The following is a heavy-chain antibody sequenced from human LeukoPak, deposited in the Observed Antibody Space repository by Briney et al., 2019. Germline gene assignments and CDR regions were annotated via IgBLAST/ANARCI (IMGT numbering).Heavy chain of an antibody. Sequence: GGSLRLSCAASGFTFSSSAMSWVRQAPGKGLEWVSTISGSGSGSSTYYADSVKGRFTISRDNSKNTLYLQMNSLRAEDTAVYYCARVGIYYDSSGYYWPHWFDPWGQGTLVTVSS. D-gene: IGHD3-22*01. J-gene: IGHJ5*02. CDR2: ISGSGSGSST. CDR1: GFTFSSSA. CDR3: ARVGIYYDSSGYYWPHWFDP. V-gene: IGHV3-23*01.